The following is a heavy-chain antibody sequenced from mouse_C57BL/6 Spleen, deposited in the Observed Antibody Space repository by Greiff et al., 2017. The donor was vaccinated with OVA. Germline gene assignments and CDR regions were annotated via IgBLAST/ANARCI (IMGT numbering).Heavy chain of an antibody. D-gene: IGHD2-3*01. CDR3: ARDDGYYGTFAY. J-gene: IGHJ3*01. Sequence: EVKLVESGGGLVKPGGSLKLSCAASGFTFSSYTMSWVRQTPEKRLEWVATISGGGGNTYYPDSVKGRFTISRDNAKNTLYLQMSSLRSEDTALDYCARDDGYYGTFAYWGQGTLVTVSA. CDR2: ISGGGGNT. V-gene: IGHV5-9*01. CDR1: GFTFSSYT.